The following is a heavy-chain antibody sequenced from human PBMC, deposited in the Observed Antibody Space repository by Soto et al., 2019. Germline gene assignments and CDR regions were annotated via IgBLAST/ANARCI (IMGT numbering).Heavy chain of an antibody. D-gene: IGHD6-19*01. CDR3: TTSSGWYRGARSYYFDY. CDR1: GFTFSNAW. J-gene: IGHJ4*02. CDR2: IKSKTDGGTT. Sequence: EVQLVESGGGLVKPGGSLRLSCAASGFTFSNAWMSWVRQAPGKGLEWVGRIKSKTDGGTTDYAAPVKGRFTISRDDSKNTLYLQMNSLKTEDTAVYYCTTSSGWYRGARSYYFDYWGQGTLVTVSS. V-gene: IGHV3-15*01.